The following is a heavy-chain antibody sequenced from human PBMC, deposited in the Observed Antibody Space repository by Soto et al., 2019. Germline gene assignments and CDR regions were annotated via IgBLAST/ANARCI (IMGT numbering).Heavy chain of an antibody. V-gene: IGHV1-18*01. J-gene: IGHJ4*02. CDR2: ISAYNGNT. CDR3: ARVGEDGDYVETYDY. Sequence: ASVKVSCKASGYIFTSYAITWVRQAPGQGLEWMGWISAYNGNTNYAQKLQGRVTMTTDTSTSTAYMELRSLRSDDTAVYYCARVGEDGDYVETYDYWGQGTLVTVSS. CDR1: GYIFTSYA. D-gene: IGHD4-17*01.